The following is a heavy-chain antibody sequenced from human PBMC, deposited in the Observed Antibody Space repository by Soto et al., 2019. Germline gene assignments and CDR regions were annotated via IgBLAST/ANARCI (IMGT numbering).Heavy chain of an antibody. Sequence: GGSLRLSCAASGFTVSNNYMSWVRQGPGKGLEWVSTIYRGDSTYYADYVKGRFTITRDNAKNSLYLQINSLRAEDTTMYYCAKDRGAYYYDSSGYYSNPFDYWGQGTLVTVSS. CDR1: GFTVSNNY. D-gene: IGHD3-22*01. J-gene: IGHJ4*02. V-gene: IGHV3-53*01. CDR3: AKDRGAYYYDSSGYYSNPFDY. CDR2: IYRGDST.